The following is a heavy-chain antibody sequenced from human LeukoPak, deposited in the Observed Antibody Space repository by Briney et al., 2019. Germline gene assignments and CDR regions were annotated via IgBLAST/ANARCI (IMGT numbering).Heavy chain of an antibody. CDR1: RGTFSSYA. CDR2: IIPFFGTA. J-gene: IGHJ4*02. CDR3: ARGAYTAMVPFDY. D-gene: IGHD5-18*01. Sequence: AVKVSCKASRGTFSSYAISWVRQAPGQGLEWMGGIIPFFGTANYAQKFQGRVTITPDESTSTAYMELSSLRSEDTAVYYCARGAYTAMVPFDYWGQGTLVTVSS. V-gene: IGHV1-69*13.